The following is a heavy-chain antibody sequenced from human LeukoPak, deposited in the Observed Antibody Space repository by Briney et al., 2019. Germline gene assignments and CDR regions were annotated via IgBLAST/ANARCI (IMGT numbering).Heavy chain of an antibody. J-gene: IGHJ4*02. V-gene: IGHV3-7*02. CDR1: GFTFSSNW. Sequence: GGSLRLSCTASGFTFSSNWMTWVRQAPGKGLEWVANIKPDGSEKYYVDSVEGRFTISRDNAKNSLYLQMNSLRADDTAMYYCAAYDSVHGGLDYWGQGALVTVSS. CDR2: IKPDGSEK. CDR3: AAYDSVHGGLDY. D-gene: IGHD5/OR15-5a*01.